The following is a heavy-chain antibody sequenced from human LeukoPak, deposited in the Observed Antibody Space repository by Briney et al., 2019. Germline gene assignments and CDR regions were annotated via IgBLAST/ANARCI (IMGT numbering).Heavy chain of an antibody. CDR1: GFTFITYW. CDR3: ARAKAGSSWKGSWKKYYYMDV. J-gene: IGHJ6*03. Sequence: AGGSLRLSCAASGFTFITYWMSWVRQAPGKGLEWVANIKQDGSEKYYVDSVKGRFTISRDNAKNSLYLQMNSLRAEDTAVYYCARAKAGSSWKGSWKKYYYMDVWGKGTTVTVSS. CDR2: IKQDGSEK. V-gene: IGHV3-7*01. D-gene: IGHD6-13*01.